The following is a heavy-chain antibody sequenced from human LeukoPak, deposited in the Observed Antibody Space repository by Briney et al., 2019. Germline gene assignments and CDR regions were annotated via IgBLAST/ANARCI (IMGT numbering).Heavy chain of an antibody. Sequence: SSVNVSCKASRGTFSSYTISWVRQAPGQGLEWMGRIIPILGIANYAQKFQGRVTITADKSTSTDYMELSSLRSEDTAVYYCARDNTYYDFWRRAWFDPWGQGTLVTVSS. CDR3: ARDNTYYDFWRRAWFDP. CDR2: IIPILGIA. CDR1: RGTFSSYT. D-gene: IGHD3-3*01. V-gene: IGHV1-69*04. J-gene: IGHJ5*02.